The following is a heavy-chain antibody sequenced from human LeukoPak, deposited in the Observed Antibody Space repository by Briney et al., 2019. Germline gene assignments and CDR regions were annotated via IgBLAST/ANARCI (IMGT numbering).Heavy chain of an antibody. D-gene: IGHD5-18*01. J-gene: IGHJ4*02. CDR2: VFDSGRT. CDR3: TTIKRGNIFGYFDF. Sequence: KPSETLSLTRTVSGGSMTTHHWNWIRQTPGKGLEWIGYVFDSGRTKENPSLKSRVTLSADTSKNQLSLRLSSVTAADTAVYYCTTIKRGNIFGYFDFWGQGILVTVSS. CDR1: GGSMTTHH. V-gene: IGHV4-59*11.